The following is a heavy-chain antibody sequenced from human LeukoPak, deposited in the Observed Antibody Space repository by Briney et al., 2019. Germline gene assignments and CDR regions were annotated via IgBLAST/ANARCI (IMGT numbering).Heavy chain of an antibody. CDR3: ARDVDYANPRHDY. D-gene: IGHD4/OR15-4a*01. V-gene: IGHV1-58*02. Sequence: SVKVSCKASGFTFTSSAMQWVRQARGQRLEWIGWIVVGSGNTNYAQKFQERVTITRDMSTSTAYMELSSLRSEDTAVYYCARDVDYANPRHDYWGQGTLVTVSS. CDR1: GFTFTSSA. CDR2: IVVGSGNT. J-gene: IGHJ4*02.